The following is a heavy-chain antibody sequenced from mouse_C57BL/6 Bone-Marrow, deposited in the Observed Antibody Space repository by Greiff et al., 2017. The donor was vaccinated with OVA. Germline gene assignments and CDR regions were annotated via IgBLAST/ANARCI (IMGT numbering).Heavy chain of an antibody. J-gene: IGHJ2*01. CDR1: GYTFTNYW. CDR3: ARGTTVDFDY. CDR2: IYPGGGYT. Sequence: VKLMESGAELVRPGTSVKMSCKASGYTFTNYWIGWAKQRPGHGLEWIGDIYPGGGYTNYNEKFKGKATLTADKSSSTAYMQFSSLTSEDSAIYYCARGTTVDFDYWGQGTTLTVSS. D-gene: IGHD1-1*01. V-gene: IGHV1-63*01.